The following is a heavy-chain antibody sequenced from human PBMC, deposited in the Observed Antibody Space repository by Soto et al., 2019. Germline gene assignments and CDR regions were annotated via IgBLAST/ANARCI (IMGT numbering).Heavy chain of an antibody. V-gene: IGHV1-69*01. J-gene: IGHJ6*02. CDR3: ARRVVWGVVARQGYYDGLDV. Sequence: QVQMVQSGAEVKKPGSSVRVSCKASGGTLSSYAISWVRQGPGQGLEWMGGIIPIFGTPNYAQKFQCRVTITADEFTNTAYIDLSSLRSDYAAVYYCARRVVWGVVARQGYYDGLDVWGQGTTVTVSS. CDR2: IIPIFGTP. D-gene: IGHD3-10*02. CDR1: GGTLSSYA.